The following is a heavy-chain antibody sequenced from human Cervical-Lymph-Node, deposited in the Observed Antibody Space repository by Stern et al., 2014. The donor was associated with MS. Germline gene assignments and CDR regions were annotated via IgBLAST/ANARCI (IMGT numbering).Heavy chain of an antibody. CDR1: GFTFSSYS. V-gene: IGHV3-21*01. CDR2: STISSSYI. D-gene: IGHD7-27*01. Sequence: EVQLAQSGGGLVKPGGSLRLSCAVSGFTFSSYSMNWVSQAPGKGLEWFSYSTISSSYIYYADSLKGRFTFSRDNAKNSLYLQMNSLRAEDTAVYYCARDETGVEDYFDYWGQGTLVTVSS. J-gene: IGHJ4*02. CDR3: ARDETGVEDYFDY.